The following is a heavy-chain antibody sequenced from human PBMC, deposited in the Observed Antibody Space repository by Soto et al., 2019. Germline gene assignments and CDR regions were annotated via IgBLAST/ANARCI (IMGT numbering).Heavy chain of an antibody. D-gene: IGHD2-15*01. V-gene: IGHV3-74*01. Sequence: EVQLVESGGGLVQPGGSLRLSCAASGFTFSSYWMHWVRQAPGKGLVWVSRINSDGSSTSYAESVKGRFTISRDNARHTLYLQMNSVRAEDTGVYYCARSIAAGVNWFDPCCQTALVSVSS. CDR1: GFTFSSYW. CDR2: INSDGSST. CDR3: ARSIAAGVNWFDP. J-gene: IGHJ5*02.